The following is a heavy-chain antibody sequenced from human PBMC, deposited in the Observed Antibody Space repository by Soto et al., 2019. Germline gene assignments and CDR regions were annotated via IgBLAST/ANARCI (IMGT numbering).Heavy chain of an antibody. CDR2: ISGSGGST. D-gene: IGHD3-3*01. J-gene: IGHJ4*02. V-gene: IGHV3-23*01. Sequence: GGSLRLSCAASGFTFSSYAMSWVRQAPGKGLEWVSAISGSGGSTYYADSVKGRFTISRDNSKNTLYLQMNSMRAEDTAVYYCARGTNYDFWSGYLRGWGQGTLVTVSS. CDR3: ARGTNYDFWSGYLRG. CDR1: GFTFSSYA.